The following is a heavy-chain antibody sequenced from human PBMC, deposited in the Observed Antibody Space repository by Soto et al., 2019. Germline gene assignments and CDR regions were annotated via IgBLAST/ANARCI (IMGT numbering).Heavy chain of an antibody. J-gene: IGHJ2*01. CDR2: SSGYDENK. V-gene: IGHV3-23*01. D-gene: IGHD3-16*02. CDR1: GLNFRNFA. Sequence: EVQLLESGGGWVRPGGSLRLSCQVSGLNFRNFAMSWVRQAPGKGLEWVSGSSSSGYDENKYYADSVRGRVTISRDDSENTLYLQMNSLRVEDSAIYFCAKVPFGSIIRYFDVWGRGTLVTVSS. CDR3: AKVPFGSIIRYFDV.